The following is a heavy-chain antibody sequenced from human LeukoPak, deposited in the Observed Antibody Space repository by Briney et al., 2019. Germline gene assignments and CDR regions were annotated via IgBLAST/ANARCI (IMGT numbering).Heavy chain of an antibody. V-gene: IGHV3-9*01. D-gene: IGHD2-2*01. J-gene: IGHJ4*02. CDR3: AKDMAQYCSSTSCQRFFDY. Sequence: GGSLRLSCAASGFTFDDYAMHWVRQAPGKGLEWVSGISWNSGSIGYADSVKGRFTISRDNAKNSLYLQMNSLRAEDTALYYCAKDMAQYCSSTSCQRFFDYWGQGTLVTVSS. CDR1: GFTFDDYA. CDR2: ISWNSGSI.